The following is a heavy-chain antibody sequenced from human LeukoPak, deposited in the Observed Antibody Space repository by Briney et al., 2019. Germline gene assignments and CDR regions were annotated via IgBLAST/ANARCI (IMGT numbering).Heavy chain of an antibody. V-gene: IGHV3-7*02. J-gene: IGHJ3*02. CDR2: IKQDGSEI. Sequence: GGSLRLSCAASGFMFSSYWMTWVRQAPGKGLEWVANIKQDGSEIYYVDSVKGRFTISRDNAKNSLYLQMDSLRAEDTAIYYCANRYYHDSRDDAFDIWGQGTMVTVSS. CDR1: GFMFSSYW. CDR3: ANRYYHDSRDDAFDI. D-gene: IGHD3-22*01.